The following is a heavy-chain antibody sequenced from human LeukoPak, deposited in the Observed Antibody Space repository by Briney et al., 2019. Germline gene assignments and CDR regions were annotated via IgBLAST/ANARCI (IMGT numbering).Heavy chain of an antibody. Sequence: GGSLSPSRAASGSTLGNLWMSWVRQLQGKGLEWGATINDDGSAKNDVELLSGRFTISRDNAKTSLYLQMNSLRAEDTAVYYCAGDKGYNRFDPWGQGTLVTVSS. CDR1: GSTLGNLW. CDR3: AGDKGYNRFDP. V-gene: IGHV3-7*04. CDR2: INDDGSAK. J-gene: IGHJ5*02.